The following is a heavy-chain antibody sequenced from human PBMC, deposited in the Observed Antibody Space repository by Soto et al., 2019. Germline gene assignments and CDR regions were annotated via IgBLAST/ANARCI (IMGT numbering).Heavy chain of an antibody. V-gene: IGHV3-23*01. D-gene: IGHD3-22*01. CDR2: ISGSGGST. Sequence: GSLNQSLAAVGFTVIGSGMSWVRQAPGKGLEWVSAISGSGGSTYYADTVKGRFTVSRDNSKNTLYLQMNSLRAEDTAVYYCARSGYYYPLDFDHWGQGNLVTVS. J-gene: IGHJ4*02. CDR1: GFTVIGSG. CDR3: ARSGYYYPLDFDH.